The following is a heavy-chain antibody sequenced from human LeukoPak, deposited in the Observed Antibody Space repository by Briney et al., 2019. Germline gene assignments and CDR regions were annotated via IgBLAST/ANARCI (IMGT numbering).Heavy chain of an antibody. CDR3: ARHGDYCFDL. CDR2: IRNDGLTQ. J-gene: IGHJ4*02. D-gene: IGHD4-17*01. V-gene: IGHV3-7*01. CDR1: GFTFSSRW. Sequence: GGSLRLSCAASGFTFSSRWMGWVRQAPGKGLEWVANIRNDGLTQYYLDSVKGRFTISRDNAKDSLSLQMNSLRAEDTAAYFCARHGDYCFDLWGQGTLVTVSS.